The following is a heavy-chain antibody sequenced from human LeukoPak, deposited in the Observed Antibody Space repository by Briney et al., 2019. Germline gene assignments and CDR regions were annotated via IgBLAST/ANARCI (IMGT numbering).Heavy chain of an antibody. D-gene: IGHD2-15*01. J-gene: IGHJ5*02. V-gene: IGHV3-74*01. CDR1: GFTFSNYW. Sequence: GGSLRLSRAASGFTFSNYWMHWVRQAPGKGLEWVSRINSDGSDTSYADSVKGRFTISRDNAKNTLYLQMNSLRAEDTAVYYCAKVGSSCSGGSCQSNWFDPWGQGTLVTVSS. CDR2: INSDGSDT. CDR3: AKVGSSCSGGSCQSNWFDP.